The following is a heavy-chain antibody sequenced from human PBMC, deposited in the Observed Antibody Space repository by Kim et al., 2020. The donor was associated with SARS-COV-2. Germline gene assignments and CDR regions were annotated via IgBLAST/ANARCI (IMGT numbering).Heavy chain of an antibody. Sequence: GGSLRLSCAASGFTFSSYGMHWVRQAPGKGLEWVAVISYDGSNKYYADSVKGRFTISRDNSKNTLYLQMNSLRAEDTAVYYCAKDQIRYGDYSFDYWGQGTLVTVSS. CDR2: ISYDGSNK. CDR3: AKDQIRYGDYSFDY. J-gene: IGHJ4*02. V-gene: IGHV3-30*18. CDR1: GFTFSSYG. D-gene: IGHD4-17*01.